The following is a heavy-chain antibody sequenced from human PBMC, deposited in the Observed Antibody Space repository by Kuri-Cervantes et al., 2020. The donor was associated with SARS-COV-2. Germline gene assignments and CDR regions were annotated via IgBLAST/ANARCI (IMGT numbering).Heavy chain of an antibody. CDR1: GYTFTNSG. CDR3: ATGIEMVTMVSFAFDI. Sequence: ASVKVSCKASGYTFTNSGINWVRQAPGQGLEWMGWISTYNGDTNFAQKFQGRITMTTDTPTSTAYMELSSLRSEDTAVYYCATGIEMVTMVSFAFDIWGQGTMVTVSS. D-gene: IGHD3-10*01. CDR2: ISTYNGDT. J-gene: IGHJ3*02. V-gene: IGHV1-18*04.